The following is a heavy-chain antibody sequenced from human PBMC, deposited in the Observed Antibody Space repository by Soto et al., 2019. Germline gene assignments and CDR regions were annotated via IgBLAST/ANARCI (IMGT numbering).Heavy chain of an antibody. CDR3: AKLYYASSGCY. CDR2: ISGSGGST. D-gene: IGHD3-22*01. CDR1: GFTFSSYA. V-gene: IGHV3-23*01. Sequence: EVQLLESGGGLVQPGGSLRLSCAASGFTFSSYAMSWVRQAPGKGLEWVSAISGSGGSTYYADSVKGRFTISRDNSTNSLYLQMNSLRAEDTAVYYCAKLYYASSGCYWGQGTLVTVSS. J-gene: IGHJ4*02.